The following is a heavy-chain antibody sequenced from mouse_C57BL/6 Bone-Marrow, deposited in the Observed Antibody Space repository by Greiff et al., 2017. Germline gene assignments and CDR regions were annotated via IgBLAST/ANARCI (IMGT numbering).Heavy chain of an antibody. J-gene: IGHJ4*01. V-gene: IGHV5-12*01. CDR3: ARHGVTTVVATDYYATDY. CDR1: GFTFSDYY. CDR2: ISNGGGST. D-gene: IGHD1-1*01. Sequence: EVQGVESGGGLVQPGGSLKLSCAASGFTFSDYYMYWVRQTPEKRLEWVAYISNGGGSTYYPDTVKGRFTISRDNAKNTLYLQMSRLKSEDTAMYYCARHGVTTVVATDYYATDYWGQGTSVTVSS.